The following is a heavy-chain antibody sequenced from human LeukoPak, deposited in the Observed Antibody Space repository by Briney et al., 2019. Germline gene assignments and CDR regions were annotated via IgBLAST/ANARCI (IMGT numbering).Heavy chain of an antibody. J-gene: IGHJ3*02. CDR1: GGTFSSYA. CDR3: ARGAPALSDAFDI. CDR2: IIPIFGTA. D-gene: IGHD3-10*01. V-gene: IGHV1-69*05. Sequence: GASVKLSCKASGGTFSSYAISWGRQAPGQGLEWMGGIIPIFGTANYAQKFQGRVTITTHESTSTAYMELSRLRCQDPAVSYCARGAPALSDAFDIWGEGKMVTVSS.